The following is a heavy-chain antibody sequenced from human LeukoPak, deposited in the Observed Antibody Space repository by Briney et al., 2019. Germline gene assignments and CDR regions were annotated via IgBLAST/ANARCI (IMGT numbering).Heavy chain of an antibody. CDR2: MNPNSGNT. CDR1: GYTFTSYD. CDR3: ARGHTKYYDILTGYRYYYYGMDV. J-gene: IGHJ6*02. V-gene: IGHV1-8*01. Sequence: ASVKVSCKASGYTFTSYDINWVRQATGQGLEWMGWMNPNSGNTGYAQKFQGRVTMTRNTSISTAYMELSSLRSEDTAVYYCARGHTKYYDILTGYRYYYYGMDVWGQGTTVTVSS. D-gene: IGHD3-9*01.